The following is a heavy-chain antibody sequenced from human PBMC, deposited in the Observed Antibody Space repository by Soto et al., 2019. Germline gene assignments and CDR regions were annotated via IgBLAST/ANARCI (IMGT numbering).Heavy chain of an antibody. Sequence: TSETLSLTCTVSGGSISSYYWSWIRQPPGKGLEWIGYIYYSGSTNYNPSLKSRVTISVDTSKNQFSLKLSSVTAADTAVYYCARDGDTYGWFDPWGQGTLVTVSS. CDR3: ARDGDTYGWFDP. D-gene: IGHD3-16*01. V-gene: IGHV4-59*01. CDR1: GGSISSYY. CDR2: IYYSGST. J-gene: IGHJ5*02.